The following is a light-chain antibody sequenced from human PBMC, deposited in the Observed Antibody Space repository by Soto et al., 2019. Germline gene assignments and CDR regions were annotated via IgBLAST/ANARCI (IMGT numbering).Light chain of an antibody. V-gene: IGLV2-14*01. CDR1: SSDVGGYNY. CDR2: EVN. CDR3: SSYTSINNFVV. J-gene: IGLJ2*01. Sequence: QSALTQPASVSGSPGQSITISCTGTSSDVGGYNYVSWYQQHPGKAPKLMIYEVNNRPSGVSNRFSGSKSGYTASLTISGLQAEDEADYYVSSYTSINNFVVFGGGTKLTVL.